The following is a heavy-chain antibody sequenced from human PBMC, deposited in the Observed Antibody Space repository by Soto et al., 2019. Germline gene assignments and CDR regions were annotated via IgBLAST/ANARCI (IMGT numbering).Heavy chain of an antibody. J-gene: IGHJ3*02. CDR2: IYSGGST. CDR3: ARDRTPYDFWSGYTIDAFDI. CDR1: GFTVSSNY. D-gene: IGHD3-3*01. Sequence: GGSLRLSCAASGFTVSSNYMSWVRQAPGKGLEWVSVIYSGGSTYYADSVKGRFTISRDNSKNTLYLQMNSLRAEDTAVYYCARDRTPYDFWSGYTIDAFDIWGQGTMVTVSS. V-gene: IGHV3-66*01.